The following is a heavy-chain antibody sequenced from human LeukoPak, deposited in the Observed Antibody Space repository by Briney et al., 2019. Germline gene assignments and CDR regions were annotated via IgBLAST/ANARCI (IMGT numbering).Heavy chain of an antibody. Sequence: ASVKVSCKVSGYTLTELSMHWVRQAPGKGLEWMGGFDPEDGETIYAQKFQGRVTMTEDTSTDTAYMELSSLRSEDAAVYYCATADLLNVGATNYWGQGTLVTVSS. V-gene: IGHV1-24*01. D-gene: IGHD1-26*01. CDR2: FDPEDGET. J-gene: IGHJ4*02. CDR3: ATADLLNVGATNY. CDR1: GYTLTELS.